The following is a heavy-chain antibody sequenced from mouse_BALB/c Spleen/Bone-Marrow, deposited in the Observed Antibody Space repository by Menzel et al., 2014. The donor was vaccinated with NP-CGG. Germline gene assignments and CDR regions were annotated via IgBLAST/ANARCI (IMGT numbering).Heavy chain of an antibody. V-gene: IGHV5-4*02. CDR1: GFTFSDYY. CDR3: AREVAMDY. CDR2: ISDGGSYT. J-gene: IGHJ4*01. Sequence: EVKLMESGGGLVKPGGSLKLSCAASGFTFSDYYMYWVRQTPEKRLEWVATISDGGSYTYYPDSVKGRFTISRDNAKNNLYLQRRSLKSEDTAMYYCAREVAMDYWAQRTSVTVSS.